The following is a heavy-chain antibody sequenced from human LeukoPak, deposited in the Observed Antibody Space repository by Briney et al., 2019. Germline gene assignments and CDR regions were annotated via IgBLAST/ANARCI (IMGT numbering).Heavy chain of an antibody. CDR3: ARGGQYGSGSYYTYYYYGMDV. CDR2: IYTSGST. CDR1: GGSISSYY. Sequence: SETLSLTCTVSGGSISSYYWSWIRDPAGEGLEWIWRIYTSGSTNYNPSLKSRVTMSVDTSKNQFSLKLSSVTAADTAVYYCARGGQYGSGSYYTYYYYGMDVWGQGTTVTVSS. V-gene: IGHV4-4*07. J-gene: IGHJ6*02. D-gene: IGHD3-10*01.